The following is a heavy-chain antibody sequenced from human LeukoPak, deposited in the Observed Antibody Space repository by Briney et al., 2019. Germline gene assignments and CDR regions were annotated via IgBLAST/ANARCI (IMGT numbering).Heavy chain of an antibody. CDR1: GFTFPSYA. CDR2: IVGSGGTT. Sequence: GGSLRLSCAASGFTFPSYAMSWVRQAPGKGLEWVSSIVGSGGTTSYADSVKGRFTISRDNSKNTLYLLMNSLRAEDTAVYYCAKDPSYDFWSGFYPYFDYWGQGTLVTVPS. CDR3: AKDPSYDFWSGFYPYFDY. D-gene: IGHD3-3*01. V-gene: IGHV3-23*01. J-gene: IGHJ4*02.